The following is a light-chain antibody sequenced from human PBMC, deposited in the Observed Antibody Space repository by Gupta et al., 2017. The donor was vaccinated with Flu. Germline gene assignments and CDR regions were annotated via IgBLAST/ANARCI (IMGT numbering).Light chain of an antibody. J-gene: IGLJ3*02. CDR1: SSDVAGYNY. CDR3: ASFTSSSTWV. V-gene: IGLV2-14*01. CDR2: EVN. Sequence: QSALTQPASVSGSPGQSITISCPGTSSDVAGYNYVSWFQQHPAKAPKLIIYEVNNRPSGVSDRFSGSKSDNTASLTISGLQADDEADYYCASFTSSSTWVFGGGTKLTVL.